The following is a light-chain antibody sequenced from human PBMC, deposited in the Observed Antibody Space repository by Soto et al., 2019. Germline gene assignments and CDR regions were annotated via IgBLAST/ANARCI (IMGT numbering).Light chain of an antibody. V-gene: IGLV3-1*01. Sequence: SYELTQPPSVSVSSGQTASVTCSGHKLGEKYACWYQQRPGQSPILLIYQDSERPSGIPERFSGFNSGSTATLTISGAQAMDEADYYCQAWDTNTAVFGGGTKLTVL. J-gene: IGLJ2*01. CDR1: KLGEKY. CDR2: QDS. CDR3: QAWDTNTAV.